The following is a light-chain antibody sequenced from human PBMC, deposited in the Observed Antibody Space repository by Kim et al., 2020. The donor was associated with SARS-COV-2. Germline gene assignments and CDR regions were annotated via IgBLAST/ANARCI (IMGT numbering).Light chain of an antibody. CDR3: QSYNRDNVI. J-gene: IGLJ2*01. CDR1: SGRIDDNY. CDR2: EDD. V-gene: IGLV6-57*03. Sequence: GKTVTISCTRSSGRIDDNYVQWYQQRPGGVPTTVIYEDDQRPSGVSYRFSGSIDNSSNAASLTISGLRTEDEADYYCQSYNRDNVIFGGGTQLTVL.